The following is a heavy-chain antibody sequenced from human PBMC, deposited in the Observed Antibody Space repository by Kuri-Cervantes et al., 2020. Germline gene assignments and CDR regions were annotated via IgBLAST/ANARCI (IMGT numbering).Heavy chain of an antibody. CDR1: GYTFTGYY. V-gene: IGHV1-8*02. D-gene: IGHD3-9*01. Sequence: ASVKVSCKASGYTFTGYYMHWVRQAPGQGLEWMRWMNPNSGNTGYAQKFQGRVTMTRNTSISTAYMELSSLRSEDTAVYYCARALRYSVGSGLSLVYYFDYWGQGSLVTVSS. J-gene: IGHJ4*02. CDR3: ARALRYSVGSGLSLVYYFDY. CDR2: MNPNSGNT.